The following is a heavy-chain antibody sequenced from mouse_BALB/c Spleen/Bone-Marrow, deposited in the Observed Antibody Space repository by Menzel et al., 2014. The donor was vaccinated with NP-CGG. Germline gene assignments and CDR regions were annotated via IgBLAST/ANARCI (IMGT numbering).Heavy chain of an antibody. Sequence: EVKLEESGPDLVKPSQSLSLTCTVTGYSITSGYSWHWIRQFPGNKLEWMGFIYYSGGSNYNPSLKSRVSISRDTSKNQSFLQLNSVTPEDAATYYCARHDGYFDYWGQGTTLTVSS. CDR2: IYYSGGS. CDR3: ARHDGYFDY. J-gene: IGHJ2*01. CDR1: GYSITSGYS. D-gene: IGHD2-3*01. V-gene: IGHV3-1*02.